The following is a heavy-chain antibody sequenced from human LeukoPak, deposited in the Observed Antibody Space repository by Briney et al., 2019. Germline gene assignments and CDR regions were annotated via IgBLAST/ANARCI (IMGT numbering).Heavy chain of an antibody. CDR1: GYTFTSYD. CDR3: ARGALPADCSSTSCYTGYYYYYGMDV. D-gene: IGHD2-2*02. CDR2: MNPNSGNT. Sequence: ASVKVSCKASGYTFTSYDINWVGQATGQGLEWMGWMNPNSGNTGYAQKFQGRVTMTRNTSISTAYMELSSLRSEDTAVYYCARGALPADCSSTSCYTGYYYYYGMDVWGQGTTVTVSS. J-gene: IGHJ6*02. V-gene: IGHV1-8*01.